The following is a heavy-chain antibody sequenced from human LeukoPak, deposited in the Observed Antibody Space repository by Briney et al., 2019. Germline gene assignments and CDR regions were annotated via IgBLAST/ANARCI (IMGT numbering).Heavy chain of an antibody. CDR1: GYSFTSYW. Sequence: GESLQISCKGSGYSFTSYWIGWVRQLPGKGLEWMGIIYPGDSDTRYSPSFQGQVTISADKSISTAYLQWSSLKASDTAMYYCARANYDSSGYPPDAFDIWGQGTMVTVSS. V-gene: IGHV5-51*01. CDR2: IYPGDSDT. CDR3: ARANYDSSGYPPDAFDI. D-gene: IGHD3-22*01. J-gene: IGHJ3*02.